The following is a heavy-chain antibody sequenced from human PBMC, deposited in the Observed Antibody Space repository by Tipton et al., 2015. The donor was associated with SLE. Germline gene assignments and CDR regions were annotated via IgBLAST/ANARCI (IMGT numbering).Heavy chain of an antibody. CDR2: LYSGGST. CDR3: ARVSVAGTFGGDFQV. V-gene: IGHV3-66*02. CDR1: GFTFSSHG. D-gene: IGHD3-16*01. J-gene: IGHJ1*01. Sequence: GSLRLSCEAFGFTFSSHGMHWVRQAPGKGLEWVSVLYSGGSTYYADSVKGRFTISRDSTKNTLYLQMNSLRVEDTAVYYCARVSVAGTFGGDFQVWGQGTLVTVAS.